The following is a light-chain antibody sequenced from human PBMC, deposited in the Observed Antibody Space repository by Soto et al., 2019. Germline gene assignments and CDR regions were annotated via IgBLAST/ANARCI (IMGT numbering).Light chain of an antibody. CDR1: QNIYTF. CDR2: AAS. CDR3: QQSKSFPLT. Sequence: DVQMTQSPSSLSASVGDRVTITCRASQNIYTFLHWYQQKPGEAPKLLIYAASSLASGVPSRFSGRGSGTDFNFTIGSLQPEDLATYYCQQSKSFPLTFGGGTKVEIK. J-gene: IGKJ4*01. V-gene: IGKV1-39*01.